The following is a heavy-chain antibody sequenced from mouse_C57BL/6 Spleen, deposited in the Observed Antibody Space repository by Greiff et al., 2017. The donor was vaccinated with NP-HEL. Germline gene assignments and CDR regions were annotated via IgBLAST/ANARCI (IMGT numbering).Heavy chain of an antibody. CDR2: INPNNGGT. CDR3: ASDDDYPWFAY. J-gene: IGHJ3*01. V-gene: IGHV1-26*01. D-gene: IGHD2-3*01. Sequence: EVQLQQSGPELVKPGASVKISCKASGYTFTDYYMNWVKQSHGKSLEWIGDINPNNGGTSYNQKFKGKATLTVDKSSSTAYMELRSLTSEDSAVYYCASDDDYPWFAYWGQGTLVTVSA. CDR1: GYTFTDYY.